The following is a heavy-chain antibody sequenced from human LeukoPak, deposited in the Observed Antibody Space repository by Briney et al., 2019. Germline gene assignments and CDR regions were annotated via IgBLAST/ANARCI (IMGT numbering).Heavy chain of an antibody. J-gene: IGHJ3*02. Sequence: GGSLRLSCAASGFTFSSYEMNWVRQAPGKGLEWVSYISSSGSTIYYADSVKGRFTISRDNAKSSLYLQMNSLRAEDTAVYYCAKDGAGGTLEMATIFDIWGQGTMVTVSS. V-gene: IGHV3-48*03. CDR2: ISSSGSTI. CDR3: AKDGAGGTLEMATIFDI. D-gene: IGHD5-24*01. CDR1: GFTFSSYE.